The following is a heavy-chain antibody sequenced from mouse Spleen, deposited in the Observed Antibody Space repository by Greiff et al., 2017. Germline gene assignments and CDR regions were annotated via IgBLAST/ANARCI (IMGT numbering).Heavy chain of an antibody. CDR3: TRAGVYAMDY. CDR2: IDPENGDT. CDR1: GFNIKDDY. D-gene: IGHD3-3*01. Sequence: EVMLVESGAELVRPGASVKLSCTASGFNIKDDYMHWVKQRPEQGLEWIGWIDPENGDTEYASKFQGKATITADTSSNTAYLQLSSLTSEDTAVYYCTRAGVYAMDYWGQGTSVTVSS. V-gene: IGHV14-4*01. J-gene: IGHJ4*01.